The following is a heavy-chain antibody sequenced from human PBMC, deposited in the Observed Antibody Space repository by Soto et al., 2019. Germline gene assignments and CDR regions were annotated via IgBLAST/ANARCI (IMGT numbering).Heavy chain of an antibody. CDR3: AKEGEYYDFLTGPAD. CDR2: ISGSGGST. CDR1: GFTFSSYA. Sequence: GGSLRLSCAASGFTFSSYAMSWVRQAPGKGLEWVSAISGSGGSTYYADSVKGRLTISRDNSKNTLYLQMNSLRAEDTALYYCAKEGEYYDFLTGPADWGQETLVTVPS. V-gene: IGHV3-23*01. D-gene: IGHD3-9*01. J-gene: IGHJ4*02.